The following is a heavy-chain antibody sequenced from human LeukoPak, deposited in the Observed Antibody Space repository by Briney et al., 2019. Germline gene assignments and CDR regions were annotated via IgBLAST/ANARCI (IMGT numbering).Heavy chain of an antibody. CDR2: FDPEDGET. J-gene: IGHJ6*02. Sequence: GASVKVSCKVSGYTLTELSMHWVRQAPGKGLEWMGGFDPEDGETIYAQKFQGRVTMTEDTSTDTAYMELSSLRSEDTAVYYCATDNRLGGKHSSSWYGVRYYCYGMDVWGQGTTVTVSS. CDR3: ATDNRLGGKHSSSWYGVRYYCYGMDV. V-gene: IGHV1-24*01. CDR1: GYTLTELS. D-gene: IGHD6-13*01.